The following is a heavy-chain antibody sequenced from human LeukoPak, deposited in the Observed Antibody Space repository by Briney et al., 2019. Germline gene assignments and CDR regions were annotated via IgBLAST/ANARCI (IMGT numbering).Heavy chain of an antibody. CDR2: ISYDGSNK. D-gene: IGHD6-25*01. CDR1: GFTFSSYA. J-gene: IGHJ4*02. V-gene: IGHV3-30-3*01. CDR3: ARDPQGGAADYFDY. Sequence: GGSLRLSCAASGFTFSSYAMHWVRQAPGKGLEWVAVISYDGSNKYFAGSVQGRFTISRDNSKNTLYLQMDSLRTEDTAVYYCARDPQGGAADYFDYWGQGTLVTVSS.